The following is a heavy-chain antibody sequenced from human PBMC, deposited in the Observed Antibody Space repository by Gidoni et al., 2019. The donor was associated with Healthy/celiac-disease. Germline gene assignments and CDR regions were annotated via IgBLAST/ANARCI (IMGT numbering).Heavy chain of an antibody. D-gene: IGHD3-10*01. CDR3: AKGDTMVRGVIGGYDY. V-gene: IGHV3-23*04. Sequence: EAQLVESGGGLVQPGGSLRLSCAASGFTFSSYAMSWVRQAPGKGLEWVSAISGSGGSTYYADSVKGRFTISRDNSKNTLYLQMNSLRAEDTAVYYCAKGDTMVRGVIGGYDYWGQGTLVTVSS. CDR1: GFTFSSYA. J-gene: IGHJ4*02. CDR2: ISGSGGST.